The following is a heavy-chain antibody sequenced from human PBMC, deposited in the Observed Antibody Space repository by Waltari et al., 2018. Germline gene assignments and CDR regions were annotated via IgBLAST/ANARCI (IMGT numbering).Heavy chain of an antibody. CDR1: GFTFSSFS. CDR2: ITGIGSGT. J-gene: IGHJ4*02. V-gene: IGHV3-23*01. D-gene: IGHD2-21*01. CDR3: SLYCAGANCH. Sequence: EVQLLESGGGLVQPGGSLRLSCAASGFTFSSFSMSWVRQAPGKGLEWVSSITGIGSGTYYADSVKGRFTMSRDNSKNTLYLQLSSLRVEDTAVYYCSLYCAGANCHWGQGTLVTVSS.